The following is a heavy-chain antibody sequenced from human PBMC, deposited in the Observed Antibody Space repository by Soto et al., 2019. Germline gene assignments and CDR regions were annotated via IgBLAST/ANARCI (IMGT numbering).Heavy chain of an antibody. D-gene: IGHD3-3*01. J-gene: IGHJ6*02. CDR2: MNPNSGNT. CDR1: GYTFTSYD. V-gene: IGHV1-8*01. Sequence: QVQLVQSGAEVKKPGASVKVSCKASGYTFTSYDINWVRQATGQGLEWMGWMNPNSGNTGYAQKFQGNVTRTRNTSISTAYMELSSLRSEDTAVYYCARVSPPNYDVWAPYYYYGMDVWGQGTTVTVSS. CDR3: ARVSPPNYDVWAPYYYYGMDV.